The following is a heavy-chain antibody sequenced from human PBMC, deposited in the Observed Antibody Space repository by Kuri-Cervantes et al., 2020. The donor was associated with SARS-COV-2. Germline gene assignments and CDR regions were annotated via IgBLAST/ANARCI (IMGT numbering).Heavy chain of an antibody. CDR1: GGSISSYY. J-gene: IGHJ6*02. V-gene: IGHV4-59*01. CDR2: ISYSGNT. Sequence: GSLRLSCTVSGGSISSYYWSWIRQPPGKGLEWIGYISYSGNTNYNPSLKSRVTISVDTSKNQFSLRLSSVTAADTAVYYCARESNYSHYYGTEVWGQGTTVTVSS. CDR3: ARESNYSHYYGTEV.